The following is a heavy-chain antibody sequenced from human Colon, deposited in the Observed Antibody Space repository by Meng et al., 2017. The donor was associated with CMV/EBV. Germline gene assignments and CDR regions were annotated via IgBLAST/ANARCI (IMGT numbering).Heavy chain of an antibody. CDR1: GFTVDDYG. J-gene: IGHJ5*01. D-gene: IGHD1-26*01. CDR3: ARDGGSYLELDS. CDR2: INWNAGSI. V-gene: IGHV3-20*01. Sequence: CVCSGFTVDDYGMAWVRQAPGKRLEWVAGINWNAGSIAHADSVKGRFTISRDNAKNALYLEMNSLRADDTAFYHCARDGGSYLELDSWGRGTLVTVSS.